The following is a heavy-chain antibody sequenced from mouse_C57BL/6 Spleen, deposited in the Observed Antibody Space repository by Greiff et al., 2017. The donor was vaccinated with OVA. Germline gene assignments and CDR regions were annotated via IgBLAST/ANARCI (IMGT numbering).Heavy chain of an antibody. CDR1: GYAFSSSW. J-gene: IGHJ2*01. V-gene: IGHV1-82*01. D-gene: IGHD6-1*01. CDR3: ATLVNFDY. Sequence: LQESGPELVKPGASVKISCKASGYAFSSSWMNWVKQRPGKGLEWIGRIYPGDGDTNYNGKFKGKATLTADKSSSTAYMQLSSLTSEDSAVYFCATLVNFDYWGQGTTLTVSS. CDR2: IYPGDGDT.